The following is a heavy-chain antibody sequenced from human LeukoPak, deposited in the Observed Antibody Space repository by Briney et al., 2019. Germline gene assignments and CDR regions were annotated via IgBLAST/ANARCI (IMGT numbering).Heavy chain of an antibody. Sequence: GGSLRLSCAASGFTFSSYSMNWVRQAPGKGLEWVSSISSSSSYIYYADSVKGRFTISRDNAKNSLYLQMNSLRAEDTAVYYCARVSSPWYQRYSSGCHGTCWYFDLWGRGTLVTVSS. CDR2: ISSSSSYI. CDR1: GFTFSSYS. J-gene: IGHJ2*01. D-gene: IGHD6-19*01. V-gene: IGHV3-21*01. CDR3: ARVSSPWYQRYSSGCHGTCWYFDL.